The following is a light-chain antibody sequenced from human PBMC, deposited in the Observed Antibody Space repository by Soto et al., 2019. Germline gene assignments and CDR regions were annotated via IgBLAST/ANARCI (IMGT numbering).Light chain of an antibody. J-gene: IGLJ2*01. CDR1: SSNIGSNY. Sequence: QSVLTQPPSASGTPGQRVTISCSGSSSNIGSNYVYWYQQLPGTAPKLLIYRNNQRPSGVPDRFSGSKSGTSASLAISGRRSEDEADYYCAAWDDSLSGVVFGGGTKVTVL. CDR2: RNN. CDR3: AAWDDSLSGVV. V-gene: IGLV1-47*01.